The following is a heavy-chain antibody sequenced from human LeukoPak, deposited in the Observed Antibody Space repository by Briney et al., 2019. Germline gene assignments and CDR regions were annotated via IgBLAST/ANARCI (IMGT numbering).Heavy chain of an antibody. CDR1: GFTVSSSE. CDR2: IYGGGTI. J-gene: IGHJ4*02. CDR3: ARSPLYSGHIFDY. Sequence: AGGSLRLSCAASGFTVSSSEMSWARQAPGKGLEWVSVIYGGGTIYYADSVKGRFTISRDNSKNTLFLQMNSLRAEDTAVYYCARSPLYSGHIFDYWGQGTLVTVSS. D-gene: IGHD4-11*01. V-gene: IGHV3-53*01.